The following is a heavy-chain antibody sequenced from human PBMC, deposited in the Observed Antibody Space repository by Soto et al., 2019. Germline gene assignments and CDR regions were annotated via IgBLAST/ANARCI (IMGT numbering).Heavy chain of an antibody. CDR3: ARVSPKAYYYGMDV. CDR1: GFTVSSNH. Sequence: GGSLRLSCAASGFTVSSNHMTWVRQAPGKGLEWVSVIYSGGATSHEDSVKGRFIISGDNSKNTLFFQMNSLRAEDTAVYYGARVSPKAYYYGMDVWGQGTTVTVSS. CDR2: IYSGGAT. V-gene: IGHV3-53*01. J-gene: IGHJ6*02.